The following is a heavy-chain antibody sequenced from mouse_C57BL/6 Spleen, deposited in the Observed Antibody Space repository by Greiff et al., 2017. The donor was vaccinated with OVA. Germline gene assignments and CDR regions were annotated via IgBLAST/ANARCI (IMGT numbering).Heavy chain of an antibody. CDR3: AREEDWDDYFDY. D-gene: IGHD4-1*01. CDR2: INPGSGGT. Sequence: VKLQESGAELVRPGTSVKVSCKASGYAFTNYLIEWVKQRPGQGLEWIGVINPGSGGTNYNEKFKGKATLTADKSSSTAYMQLSSLTSEDSAVYVCAREEDWDDYFDYWGQGTTLTVSS. V-gene: IGHV1-54*01. J-gene: IGHJ2*01. CDR1: GYAFTNYL.